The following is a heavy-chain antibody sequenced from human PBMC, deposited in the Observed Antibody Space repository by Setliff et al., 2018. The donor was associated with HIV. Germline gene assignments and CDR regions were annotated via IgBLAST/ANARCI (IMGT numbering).Heavy chain of an antibody. J-gene: IGHJ4*02. CDR1: GVATSSSTYY. D-gene: IGHD6-19*01. V-gene: IGHV4-39*01. CDR3: ARHGGGGWYERVGLYFDY. CDR2: IFYTGST. Sequence: PSETLSLTCSVSGVATSSSTYYWGWIRQPPGKGLEWIGYIFYTGSTYYNPSLRSRVTISVDTSKNQFSLNLSSVTAADTAVYYCARHGGGGWYERVGLYFDYWGQGTLVTVSS.